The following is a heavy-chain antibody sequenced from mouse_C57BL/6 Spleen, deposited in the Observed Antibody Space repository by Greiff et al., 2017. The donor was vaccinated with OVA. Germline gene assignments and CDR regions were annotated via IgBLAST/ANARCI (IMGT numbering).Heavy chain of an antibody. V-gene: IGHV1-82*01. D-gene: IGHD2-2*01. J-gene: IGHJ4*01. CDR3: ARSRGYEGGLDY. Sequence: VKLQESGPELVKPGASVKISCKASGYAFSSSWMNWVKQRPGKGLEWIGRIYPGDGDTNYNGKFKGKATLTADKSSSTAYMQLSSLTSEDSAVYFCARSRGYEGGLDYWGQGTSVTVSS. CDR1: GYAFSSSW. CDR2: IYPGDGDT.